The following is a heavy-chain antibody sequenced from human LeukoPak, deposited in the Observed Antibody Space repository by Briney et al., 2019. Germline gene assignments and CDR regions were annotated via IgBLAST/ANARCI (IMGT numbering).Heavy chain of an antibody. Sequence: GGSLRLSCAASGFTFSSYGMHWVRQAPGKGLEWVSSISSSSSYIYYADSVKGRFTISRDNAKNSLYLQMNSLRAEDTAVYYCARVDIVVVPAIFDYWGQGTLVTVSS. CDR1: GFTFSSYG. D-gene: IGHD2-2*03. CDR3: ARVDIVVVPAIFDY. J-gene: IGHJ4*02. V-gene: IGHV3-21*01. CDR2: ISSSSSYI.